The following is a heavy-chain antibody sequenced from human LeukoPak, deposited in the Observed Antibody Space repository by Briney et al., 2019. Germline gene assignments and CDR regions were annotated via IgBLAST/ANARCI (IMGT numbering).Heavy chain of an antibody. Sequence: SGGSLRLSCTASGFTFSSYWMNWVRKAQGKGLEWVANMNQAGSGEYYVDSVKGRFAISRDNAQNSLYLQMNSLRAEDTAVYYCARGGYSGSWYLSDYFDSWGQGTLVIASS. CDR1: GFTFSSYW. J-gene: IGHJ4*02. CDR2: MNQAGSGE. D-gene: IGHD6-13*01. CDR3: ARGGYSGSWYLSDYFDS. V-gene: IGHV3-7*03.